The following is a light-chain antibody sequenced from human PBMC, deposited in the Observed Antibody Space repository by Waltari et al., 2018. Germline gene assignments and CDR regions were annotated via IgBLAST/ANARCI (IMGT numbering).Light chain of an antibody. J-gene: IGLJ3*02. V-gene: IGLV1-40*01. CDR2: GTN. CDR3: QSFDSNVRGGVV. CDR1: SSNIGAGHD. Sequence: QSILTQPTSVSGAPGQRVTISCTGSSSNIGAGHDVHWYQAFPGTAPKLLIYGTNHRPAGVPDRFSVAKAGSSASLAINGLQAEDEADYYCQSFDSNVRGGVVFGGGTKVTVL.